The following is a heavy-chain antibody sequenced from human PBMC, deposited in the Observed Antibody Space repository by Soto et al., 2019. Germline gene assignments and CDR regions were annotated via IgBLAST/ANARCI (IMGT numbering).Heavy chain of an antibody. V-gene: IGHV1-18*01. D-gene: IGHD5-18*01. CDR3: ARVDTGVYWFDP. CDR2: ISAYNGNT. J-gene: IGHJ5*02. CDR1: GYTFTSYA. Sequence: ASVKVSCKASGYTFTSYAISWVRQAPGQGLEWMGWISAYNGNTNYAQKLQGRVTMTADTSTSTAYMELRSLRSDDTAVYYCARVDTGVYWFDPWGKGTLVTVSS.